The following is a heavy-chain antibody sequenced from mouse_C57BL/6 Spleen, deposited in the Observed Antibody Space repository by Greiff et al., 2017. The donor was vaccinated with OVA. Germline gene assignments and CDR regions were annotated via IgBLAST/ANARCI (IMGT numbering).Heavy chain of an antibody. Sequence: EVKVVESGGDLVKPGGSLKLSCAASGFTFSSYGMSWVRQTPDKRLEWVATISSGGSYTYYPDSVKGRFTISRDNAKNTLYLQMSSLKSEDTAVYYCARGEAEAMDYWGQGTSVTVSS. CDR2: ISSGGSYT. CDR3: ARGEAEAMDY. V-gene: IGHV5-6*01. J-gene: IGHJ4*01. CDR1: GFTFSSYG.